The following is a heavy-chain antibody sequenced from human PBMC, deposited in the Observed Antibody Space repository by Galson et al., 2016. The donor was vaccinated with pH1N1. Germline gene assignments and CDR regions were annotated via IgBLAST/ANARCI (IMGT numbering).Heavy chain of an antibody. V-gene: IGHV3-33*06. J-gene: IGHJ4*02. D-gene: IGHD3-22*01. CDR2: IWYDGSNK. CDR3: VKDLRDIVVLIDLTQY. CDR1: GFTFSSYG. Sequence: SLRLSCAASGFTFSSYGMHWVRQAPGKGLEWVAVIWYDGSNKYYADSVKGRFTISRDNSKNTLYLQMNSLRAEDTAVYYCVKDLRDIVVLIDLTQYWGQGTLVTVSS.